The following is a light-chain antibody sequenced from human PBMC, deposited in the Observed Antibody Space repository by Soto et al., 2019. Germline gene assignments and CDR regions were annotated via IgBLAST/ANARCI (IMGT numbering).Light chain of an antibody. V-gene: IGLV2-8*01. Sequence: QSVLTQPPSASGSPGQSVTISCTGTSSDVGGYNYVSWYQQHPGKAPKLMIYEVSKRPSGVPDRFSGSKSGNTASLIVSGLQAEDEADYYCTSYADSNNLVFGGGTKLTVL. J-gene: IGLJ2*01. CDR1: SSDVGGYNY. CDR2: EVS. CDR3: TSYADSNNLV.